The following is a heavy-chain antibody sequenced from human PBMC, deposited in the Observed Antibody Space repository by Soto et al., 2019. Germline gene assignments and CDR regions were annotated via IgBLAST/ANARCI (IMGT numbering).Heavy chain of an antibody. D-gene: IGHD2-15*01. CDR3: AREDMVVAATVGYYGMDV. V-gene: IGHV3-33*01. CDR1: GFTFSSYG. J-gene: IGHJ6*01. CDR2: IWYDGSNK. Sequence: QVQLVESGGGVVQPGRSLRLSCAASGFTFSSYGMHWVRQAPGKGLEWVAVIWYDGSNKYYADSVKGRFTISRDNSKNTLYLQMNRLRAEDTAVYYCAREDMVVAATVGYYGMDVWGQGTTVTVSS.